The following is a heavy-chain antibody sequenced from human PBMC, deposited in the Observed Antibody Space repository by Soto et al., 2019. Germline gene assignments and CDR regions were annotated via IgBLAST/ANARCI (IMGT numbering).Heavy chain of an antibody. V-gene: IGHV4-4*02. J-gene: IGHJ1*01. CDR3: ARSFGWYALYQ. D-gene: IGHD6-19*01. CDR1: SASIISEQR. Sequence: QMQLQESGPGLVKPSETLSLTCAVSSASIISEQRWSWVRQPPGKGLEWIGEIHHSGSTNNNPSLRSLVTMSVDKSKNQFYLNLNSVTAADTAVYYCARSFGWYALYQWGQGTLVIVSS. CDR2: IHHSGST.